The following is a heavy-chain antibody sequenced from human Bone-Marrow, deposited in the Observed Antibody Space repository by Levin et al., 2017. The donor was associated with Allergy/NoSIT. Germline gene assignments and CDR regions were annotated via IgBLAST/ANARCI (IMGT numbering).Heavy chain of an antibody. CDR2: IYYSGST. D-gene: IGHD6-19*01. CDR3: ARERKRGVAALFDF. Sequence: GSLRLSCTVSGDSVNNDNYYWGWVRQPPGKGLEWIGSIYYSGSTYSNPALNRRVTISLDTSRNQFSLRLISVTAADTAVYYCARERKRGVAALFDFWGQGSLVTVSS. V-gene: IGHV4-39*07. J-gene: IGHJ4*02. CDR1: GDSVNNDNYY.